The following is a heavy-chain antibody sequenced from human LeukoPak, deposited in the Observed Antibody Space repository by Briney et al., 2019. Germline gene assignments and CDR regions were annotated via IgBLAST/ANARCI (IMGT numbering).Heavy chain of an antibody. V-gene: IGHV3-30*18. J-gene: IGHJ4*02. CDR2: ISYDGSYE. CDR3: AKDGSKVH. D-gene: IGHD1-14*01. CDR1: GFTFSAFG. Sequence: PGGSLRLSCAASGFTFSAFGMHWVRQAPGKGLEWVAVISYDGSYEYLAESVKGRFTISRDDSKNTLYLQINSLRAEDTAVYYCAKDGSKVHWGQGTLVTVSS.